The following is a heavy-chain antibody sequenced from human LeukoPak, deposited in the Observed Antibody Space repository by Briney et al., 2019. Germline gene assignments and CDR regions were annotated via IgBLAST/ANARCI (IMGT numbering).Heavy chain of an antibody. CDR1: GGSISSYY. CDR2: IYYSGST. Sequence: PSETLSLTCTVFGGSISSYYWSWIRQPPGKGLEWIGYIYYSGSTNYNPSLKSRVTISVDTSKNQFSLKLSSVTAADTAVYYCARGGITGYYYDSSGYYYGMDVWGQGTTVTVSS. V-gene: IGHV4-59*01. D-gene: IGHD3-22*01. J-gene: IGHJ6*02. CDR3: ARGGITGYYYDSSGYYYGMDV.